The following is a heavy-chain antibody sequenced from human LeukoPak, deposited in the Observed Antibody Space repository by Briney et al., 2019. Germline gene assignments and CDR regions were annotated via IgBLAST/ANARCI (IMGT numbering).Heavy chain of an antibody. CDR2: ISASSGAT. CDR1: GFTFSSYP. D-gene: IGHD5-18*01. Sequence: PGGSLRLSCAASGFTFSSYPMSWVRQAPGRGLEWVSVISASSGATYYADSVKGRFTISRDNAKNTLYLQMNNLRGEDTALYYCSKAGDTNYYRYGDYWGQGTLVTVSS. V-gene: IGHV3-23*01. CDR3: SKAGDTNYYRYGDY. J-gene: IGHJ4*02.